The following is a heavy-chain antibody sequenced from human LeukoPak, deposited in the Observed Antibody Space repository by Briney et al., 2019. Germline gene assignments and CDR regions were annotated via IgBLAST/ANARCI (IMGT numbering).Heavy chain of an antibody. V-gene: IGHV3-15*01. D-gene: IGHD4-17*01. CDR3: ATEYYGAYNY. CDR2: IKSRTDGGTT. Sequence: GGSPRLSCAASGFSFTNAWMSWVGQAPGKGLEWVGHIKSRTDGGTTDYAAPVKDRFSISRDDSKDTLYLQMNSLKTEDIAVYYCATEYYGAYNYWGQGTLVTVSS. CDR1: GFSFTNAW. J-gene: IGHJ4*02.